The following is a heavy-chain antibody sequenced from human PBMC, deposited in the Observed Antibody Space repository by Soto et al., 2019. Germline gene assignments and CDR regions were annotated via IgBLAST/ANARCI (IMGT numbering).Heavy chain of an antibody. CDR3: ARDWAVYYGSGSYYKGAFDI. Sequence: SETLSLTCTVSGGSISSSSYHWGWIRQPPGKGLEWIGNSHYSGSAYYNPSLKSRVTISVDTSKNQFSLKLSSVTAADTAVYYCARDWAVYYGSGSYYKGAFDIWGQGTMVTVSS. J-gene: IGHJ3*02. CDR2: SHYSGSA. D-gene: IGHD3-10*01. V-gene: IGHV4-39*07. CDR1: GGSISSSSYH.